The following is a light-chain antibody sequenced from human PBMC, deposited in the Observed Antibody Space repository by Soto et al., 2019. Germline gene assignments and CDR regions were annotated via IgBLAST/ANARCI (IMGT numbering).Light chain of an antibody. CDR2: DVT. Sequence: QSALTQPPSASGSPGQSVTISCTGTSSDVDIYNYVSWYQQHPVKAPKLMIYDVTNRPSGVSDRFSGSKSGNTASLTISGLQAEDEADYYCSSYTSSSTPYVFGTGTKVTVL. CDR1: SSDVDIYNY. V-gene: IGLV2-14*01. CDR3: SSYTSSSTPYV. J-gene: IGLJ1*01.